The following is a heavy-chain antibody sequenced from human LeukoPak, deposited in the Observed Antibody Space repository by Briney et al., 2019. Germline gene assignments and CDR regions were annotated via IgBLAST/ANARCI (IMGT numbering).Heavy chain of an antibody. CDR1: GFTVSTNY. CDR3: VRDGGEDITTSSDY. CDR2: IYSGGST. J-gene: IGHJ4*02. Sequence: PGGSLRLSCAASGFTVSTNYMSWVRQAPGKGLEWVSVIYSGGSTYYPDSVKGRFTISRDNSKNTLYLHMNNLRAEDTAVYFCVRDGGEDITTSSDYWGQGTLVTVSS. D-gene: IGHD3-22*01. V-gene: IGHV3-66*01.